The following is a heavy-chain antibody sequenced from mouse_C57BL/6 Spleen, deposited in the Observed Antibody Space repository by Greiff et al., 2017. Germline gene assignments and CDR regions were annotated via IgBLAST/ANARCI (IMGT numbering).Heavy chain of an antibody. D-gene: IGHD2-4*01. CDR1: GYTFTSYW. V-gene: IGHV1-53*01. CDR2: INPSNGGT. J-gene: IGHJ2*01. Sequence: VKLMESGTELVKPGASVKLSCKASGYTFTSYWMHWVKQRPGQGLEWIGNINPSNGGTNYNEKFKSKATLTVDKSSSTAYMQLSSLTSEDSAVYYCARDYDYDEYYFDYWRQGTTLTVSS. CDR3: ARDYDYDEYYFDY.